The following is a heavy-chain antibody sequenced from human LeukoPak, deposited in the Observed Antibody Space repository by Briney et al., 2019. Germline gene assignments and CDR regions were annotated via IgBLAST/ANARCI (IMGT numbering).Heavy chain of an antibody. CDR2: IYYSGST. CDR3: ARCQRGGKQWLVRNWFDP. V-gene: IGHV4-31*03. Sequence: PSQTLSLTCTVSGGSISSGGYYWSWIRQHPGKGLEWIGYIYYSGSTYYNPSLKSRVTISVDTSKNQFSLKLSSVTAADTAVYYCARCQRGGKQWLVRNWFDPWGQGTLVTVSS. CDR1: GGSISSGGYY. D-gene: IGHD6-19*01. J-gene: IGHJ5*02.